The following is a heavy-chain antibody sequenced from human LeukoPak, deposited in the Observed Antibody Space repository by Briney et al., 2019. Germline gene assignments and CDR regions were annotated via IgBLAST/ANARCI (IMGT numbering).Heavy chain of an antibody. CDR3: ARDRVYDSSGYRLQADAFDI. Sequence: SETLSLTCTVSGGSISSYYWGWIRQPPGKGLEWIGSIYHSGSTYYTHSLKSRVTISVDTSKNQFSLKLSSVTAADTAVYYCARDRVYDSSGYRLQADAFDIWGQGTMVTVSS. V-gene: IGHV4-38-2*02. D-gene: IGHD3-22*01. J-gene: IGHJ3*02. CDR1: GGSISSYY. CDR2: IYHSGST.